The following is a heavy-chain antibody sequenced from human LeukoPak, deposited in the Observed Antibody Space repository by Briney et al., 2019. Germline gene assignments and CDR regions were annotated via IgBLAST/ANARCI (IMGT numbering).Heavy chain of an antibody. V-gene: IGHV3-21*01. D-gene: IGHD2-15*01. CDR3: ARPLTGYCSGGSCYGFDH. Sequence: PGGSLRLSCAASGFTFSSYSMNWVRQAPGKGLEWVSSISSSSSYIYYADSVKGRFNISRDYAKNSLYLQMNSLRAEDTAVYYCARPLTGYCSGGSCYGFDHWGQGTLVTVSS. CDR1: GFTFSSYS. CDR2: ISSSSSYI. J-gene: IGHJ4*02.